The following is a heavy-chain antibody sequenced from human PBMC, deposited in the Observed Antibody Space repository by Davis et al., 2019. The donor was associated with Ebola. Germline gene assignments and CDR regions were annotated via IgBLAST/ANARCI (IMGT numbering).Heavy chain of an antibody. D-gene: IGHD3-22*01. J-gene: IGHJ3*02. CDR2: INPITGGT. CDR1: GYRFTGYY. V-gene: IGHV1-46*01. CDR3: AREGGRYYDSSGYVFDI. Sequence: ASVTVSCKASGYRFTGYYMHWVRQAPGQGLEWMGIINPITGGTSYAQNFQVRVNMTRDTSTSTVYMELSSLRSEDTAVYYCAREGGRYYDSSGYVFDIWGQGTMVKVSS.